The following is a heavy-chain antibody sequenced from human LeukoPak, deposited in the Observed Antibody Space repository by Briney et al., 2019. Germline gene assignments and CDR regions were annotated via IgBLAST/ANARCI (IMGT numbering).Heavy chain of an antibody. CDR1: GFTLSTYE. Sequence: GGSLRLSCAASGFTLSTYEMHWVRQAPGKGLEWVSWISNSGGTIYYADSVRGRFTISGDDAKSSLYLQMNSLRAEDTAVYYCARVSLVAMSTPDYCGQGTLVTVSS. J-gene: IGHJ4*02. CDR3: ARVSLVAMSTPDY. D-gene: IGHD5-12*01. CDR2: ISNSGGTI. V-gene: IGHV3-48*03.